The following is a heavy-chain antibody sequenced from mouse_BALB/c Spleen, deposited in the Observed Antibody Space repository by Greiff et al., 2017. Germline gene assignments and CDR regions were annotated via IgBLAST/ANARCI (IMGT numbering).Heavy chain of an antibody. Sequence: EVKVVESGGGLVKPGGSLKLSCAASGFAFSSYDMSWVRQTPEKRLEWVAYISSGGGSTYYPDTVKGRFTISRDNAKNTLYLQMSSLKSEDTAMYYCARKDSSGYVGFAYWGQGTLVTVSA. CDR1: GFAFSSYD. V-gene: IGHV5-12-1*01. D-gene: IGHD3-2*01. J-gene: IGHJ3*01. CDR2: ISSGGGST. CDR3: ARKDSSGYVGFAY.